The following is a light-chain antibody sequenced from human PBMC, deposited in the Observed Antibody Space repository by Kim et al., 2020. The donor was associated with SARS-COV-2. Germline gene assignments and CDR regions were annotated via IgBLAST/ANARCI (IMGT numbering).Light chain of an antibody. CDR1: KLGDKY. CDR3: LAWDSGNVV. J-gene: IGLJ1*01. Sequence: VSPGQTASITCSGDKLGDKYGCWYQQKPGQSPVLVIFQGSKRPSGIPERFSGSNSGNTATLTIRGTQAMDEADYYCLAWDSGNVVFGPGTKVTVL. V-gene: IGLV3-1*01. CDR2: QGS.